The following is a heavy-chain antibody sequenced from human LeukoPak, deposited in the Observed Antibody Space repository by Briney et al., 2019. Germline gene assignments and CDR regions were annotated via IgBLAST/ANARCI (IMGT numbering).Heavy chain of an antibody. CDR3: ARYPRLTTLGATAFDI. CDR2: ISSRSSTI. Sequence: GGSLKLSCAATGFTFSTHDLNWVRQAPGKGLEWVSFISSRSSTIYYADSVKGRFTISRDNVKSSLHLQMNSLRAEDTAIYYCARYPRLTTLGATAFDIWGQGTMVTVSS. J-gene: IGHJ3*02. CDR1: GFTFSTHD. D-gene: IGHD5-12*01. V-gene: IGHV3-48*04.